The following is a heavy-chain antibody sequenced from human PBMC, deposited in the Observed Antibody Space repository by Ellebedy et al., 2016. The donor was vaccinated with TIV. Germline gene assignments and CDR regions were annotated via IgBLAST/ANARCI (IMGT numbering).Heavy chain of an antibody. D-gene: IGHD1-1*01. V-gene: IGHV3-53*01. CDR1: GFTVSSNY. Sequence: GGSLRLSCAASGFTVSSNYMSWVRQAPGKGLEWVSVIYSGGSTFYADSVKGRFTISRDSSKNTLYPQMNSLRAEDTAVYYCARALVMAGTYYFDYWGQGTLVTVSS. CDR2: IYSGGST. CDR3: ARALVMAGTYYFDY. J-gene: IGHJ4*02.